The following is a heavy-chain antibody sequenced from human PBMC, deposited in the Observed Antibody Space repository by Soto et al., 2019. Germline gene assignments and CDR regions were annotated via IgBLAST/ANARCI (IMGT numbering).Heavy chain of an antibody. J-gene: IGHJ4*02. D-gene: IGHD6-13*01. CDR3: ARGLAGRSSSWYDY. CDR2: INHSGTT. CDR1: GYSIDSGGYF. V-gene: IGHV4-34*01. Sequence: SETLSLTCAASGYSIDSGGYFWGWIRQPPGKGLEWIGEINHSGTTNYNPSLKSRVTISVDTSKNQLSLKLSSVTAADTAVYYCARGLAGRSSSWYDYWGQGTLVTASS.